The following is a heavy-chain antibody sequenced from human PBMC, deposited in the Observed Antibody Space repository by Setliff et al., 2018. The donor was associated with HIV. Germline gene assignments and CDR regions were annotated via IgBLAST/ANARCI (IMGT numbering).Heavy chain of an antibody. D-gene: IGHD2-15*01. CDR1: GFTFSSYA. Sequence: GGSLRLSCAASGFTFSSYAMSWVRQAPGKGLEWVSAISGSGGSTYYADSVKGRFTISRDNSKNTLYLQMNSLRAEDTAVYYCAKPPPRYCSGGSCYYFDYWGQGTLVTVSS. J-gene: IGHJ4*02. CDR3: AKPPPRYCSGGSCYYFDY. CDR2: ISGSGGST. V-gene: IGHV3-23*01.